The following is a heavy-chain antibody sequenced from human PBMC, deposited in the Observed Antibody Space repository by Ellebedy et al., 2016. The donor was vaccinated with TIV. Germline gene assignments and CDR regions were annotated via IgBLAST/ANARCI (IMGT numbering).Heavy chain of an antibody. V-gene: IGHV1-2*04. CDR2: INPNSGGT. CDR1: GYTFTGYY. D-gene: IGHD1-26*01. Sequence: AASVKVSCKASGYTFTGYYMHWVRQAPGQGLEWMGWINPNSGGTNYAQKFQGWVTMTRDTSISTAYMGLGRLRSDDTAVYYCARDGVYSRQREVGRDGMDVWGQGTTVTVSS. CDR3: ARDGVYSRQREVGRDGMDV. J-gene: IGHJ6*02.